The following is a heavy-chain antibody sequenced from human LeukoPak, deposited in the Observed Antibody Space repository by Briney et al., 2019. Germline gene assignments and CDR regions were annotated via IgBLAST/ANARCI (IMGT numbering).Heavy chain of an antibody. Sequence: GGSMRLSCAASGFTFSSYAMSWVRQAPGKGLEWVSATSGSGGSTYYADSVKGRFTISRDNSKNTLYLQMNSLRAEYTAVYYSAKPTGVGAFDIWGPGTMVTVSS. CDR2: TSGSGGST. CDR3: AKPTGVGAFDI. D-gene: IGHD1-26*01. J-gene: IGHJ3*02. V-gene: IGHV3-23*01. CDR1: GFTFSSYA.